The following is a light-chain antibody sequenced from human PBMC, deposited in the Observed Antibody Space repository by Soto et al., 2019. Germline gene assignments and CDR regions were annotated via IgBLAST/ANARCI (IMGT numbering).Light chain of an antibody. CDR2: DVT. CDR1: SSDVGGYKY. Sequence: QSLLTQPASVSGSPGQSITISCTGTSSDVGGYKYVSRYQHHPGKAPRLIIYDVTNRPSGVSNRFSGSKSGNTASLTISGLQAEDEADYYCNSYTSSSSYVFGTGTKVTVL. V-gene: IGLV2-14*03. CDR3: NSYTSSSSYV. J-gene: IGLJ1*01.